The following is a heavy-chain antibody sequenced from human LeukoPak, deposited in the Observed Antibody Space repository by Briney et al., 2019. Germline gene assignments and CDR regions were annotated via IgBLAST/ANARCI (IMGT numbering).Heavy chain of an antibody. CDR3: ARGDSGSYLGPNWFDP. Sequence: ASETLSLTCTVSGGSISSYYWSWIRQPPGKGLEWIGYIYYSGSTNYNPSLKSRVTISVDTSKHQFSLKLSSVTAADTAVYYCARGDSGSYLGPNWFDPWGQGTLVTVSS. CDR1: GGSISSYY. CDR2: IYYSGST. V-gene: IGHV4-59*01. D-gene: IGHD1-26*01. J-gene: IGHJ5*02.